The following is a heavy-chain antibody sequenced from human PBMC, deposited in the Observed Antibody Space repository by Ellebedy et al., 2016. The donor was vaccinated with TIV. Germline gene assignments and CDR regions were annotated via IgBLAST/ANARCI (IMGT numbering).Heavy chain of an antibody. CDR3: AKISPTHRGAFDI. CDR2: FGGRSTTT. V-gene: IGHV3-23*01. D-gene: IGHD3-3*02. CDR1: GFTFSSYA. Sequence: GESLKISCEASGFTFSSYAMRWLRQAPGKGLEWVSVFGGRSTTTYYADSVKGRFTISRDNSKNTLFLQMNSLRGDDTARYYCAKISPTHRGAFDIWGQGTMVTVSS. J-gene: IGHJ3*02.